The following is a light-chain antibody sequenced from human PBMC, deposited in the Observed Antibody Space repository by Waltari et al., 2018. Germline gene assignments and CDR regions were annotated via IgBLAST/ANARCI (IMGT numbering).Light chain of an antibody. CDR1: ESVSNY. CDR2: DTS. Sequence: DIVLTQSPVTLSLAAGERATLSCRASESVSNYLAWYQQKPGQSPRLLIHDTSKRATGIPGRFSGSGYGTDFTLTINNLEAEDFALYYCQQGVILPLTFGGGTKVEIK. V-gene: IGKV3-11*01. J-gene: IGKJ4*01. CDR3: QQGVILPLT.